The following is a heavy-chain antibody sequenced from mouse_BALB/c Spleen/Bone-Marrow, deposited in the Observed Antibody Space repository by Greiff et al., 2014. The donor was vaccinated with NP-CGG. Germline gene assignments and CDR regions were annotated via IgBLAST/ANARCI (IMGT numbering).Heavy chain of an antibody. CDR3: AITTVVNAMDY. Sequence: DVQLQESGPDLVKPSQSLSLTCTVTGYSITSGYTWHWIRQFPGNTLEWMGYIHYSGTTNYNPSLKSRISITRDTSKNQFFLQLNSVTTEDTATYYCAITTVVNAMDYWGQGTSVTVSP. V-gene: IGHV3-1*02. D-gene: IGHD1-1*01. CDR2: IHYSGTT. J-gene: IGHJ4*01. CDR1: GYSITSGYT.